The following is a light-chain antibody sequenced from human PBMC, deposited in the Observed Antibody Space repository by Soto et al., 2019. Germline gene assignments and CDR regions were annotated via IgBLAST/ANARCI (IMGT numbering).Light chain of an antibody. CDR2: KAS. CDR3: KQYNPYSWT. J-gene: IGKJ1*01. Sequence: DIQMTQSPSTLSASVGDRVTITCRASQSISVWLAWYQQKPGKAPNLLIYKASTLQSGVPSRFSGSGSGTEFTLTISSLQPDDFATYYCKQYNPYSWTFGQGTNVDIK. V-gene: IGKV1-5*03. CDR1: QSISVW.